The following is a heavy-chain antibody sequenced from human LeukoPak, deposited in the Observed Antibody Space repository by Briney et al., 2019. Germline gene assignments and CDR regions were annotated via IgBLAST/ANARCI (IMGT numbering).Heavy chain of an antibody. Sequence: ASVKVSCKASGYTFTAYYLHWVRQAPGQGLEWMGWINPDSGGTNYAQKFQGRVTMTRDTSISTGYMEVNRLTPDDTAIYYCARASSLRYWGQGTLVTVSS. CDR3: ARASSLRY. CDR1: GYTFTAYY. D-gene: IGHD2-2*01. J-gene: IGHJ4*02. CDR2: INPDSGGT. V-gene: IGHV1-2*02.